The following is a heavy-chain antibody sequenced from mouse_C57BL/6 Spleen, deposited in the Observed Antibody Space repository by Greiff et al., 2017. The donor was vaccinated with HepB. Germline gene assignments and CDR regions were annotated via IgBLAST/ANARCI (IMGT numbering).Heavy chain of an antibody. V-gene: IGHV1-55*01. CDR3: ARQLTTVVYFDY. CDR1: GYTFTSYW. D-gene: IGHD1-1*01. Sequence: QVQLQQSGAELVKPGASVKMSCKASGYTFTSYWITWVKQRPGQGLEWIGDIYPGSGSTNYNEKFKSKATLTVDTSSSTAYMQLSSLTSEDSAVYYCARQLTTVVYFDYWGQGTTLTVSS. CDR2: IYPGSGST. J-gene: IGHJ2*01.